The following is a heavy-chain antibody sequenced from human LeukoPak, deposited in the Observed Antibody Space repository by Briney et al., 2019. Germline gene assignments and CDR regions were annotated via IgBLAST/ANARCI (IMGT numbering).Heavy chain of an antibody. Sequence: SVKVSCKASGGTFSSYAISWLRQAPEQGLEWMGGIIPIFGTANYAQKFQGRVTITADESTSTAYMELSSLRSEDTAVYYCARDLGIQLWPDDAFDIWGQGTMVTVSS. J-gene: IGHJ3*02. CDR3: ARDLGIQLWPDDAFDI. CDR2: IIPIFGTA. V-gene: IGHV1-69*13. CDR1: GGTFSSYA. D-gene: IGHD5-18*01.